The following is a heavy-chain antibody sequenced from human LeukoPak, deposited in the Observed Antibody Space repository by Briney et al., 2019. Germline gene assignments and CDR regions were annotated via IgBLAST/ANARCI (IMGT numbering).Heavy chain of an antibody. CDR2: ISRNGSST. Sequence: GGSLRLSCAASGFTFSSYGLHWVRQAPGKGLEYVSAISRNGSSTNYANSVKGRFTVSRDNAKNTLYLQMGSLRAEDMAVYYCAGSAYSYGYGHAFDIWGQGTMVTVSS. D-gene: IGHD5-18*01. V-gene: IGHV3-64*01. CDR3: AGSAYSYGYGHAFDI. CDR1: GFTFSSYG. J-gene: IGHJ3*02.